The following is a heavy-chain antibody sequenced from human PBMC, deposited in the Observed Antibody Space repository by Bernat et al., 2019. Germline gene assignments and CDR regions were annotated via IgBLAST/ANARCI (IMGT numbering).Heavy chain of an antibody. D-gene: IGHD3-3*01. J-gene: IGHJ3*02. CDR3: TTGSSEWLLYSDAFDI. CDR2: IKQDGSEK. V-gene: IGHV3-7*03. Sequence: EVHLVESGGGLVQPGGSLRLSCAASGFTFSSYWMNWVRQAPGKGLEWVANIKQDGSEKYYVDSVKGRFTISRDNDKNSLYLQMNSLKTEDTAVYYCTTGSSEWLLYSDAFDIWGQGTMVTVSS. CDR1: GFTFSSYW.